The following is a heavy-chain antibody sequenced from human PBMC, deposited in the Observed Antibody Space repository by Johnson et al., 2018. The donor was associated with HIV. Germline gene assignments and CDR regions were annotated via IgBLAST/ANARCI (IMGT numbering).Heavy chain of an antibody. J-gene: IGHJ3*02. CDR2: ISYDGGDK. CDR3: ARDKGNYDILTGYYNVGAFDI. CDR1: GFTFSSYV. Sequence: QVQLVESGGGVVQPGRSLRLSCAASGFTFSSYVMHWVRQAPAKGLEWVAIISYDGGDKYYADSVKGRFTISRDNSKNTLYLQMNSLRAEDTAVYYCARDKGNYDILTGYYNVGAFDIWGQGTMVTVSS. V-gene: IGHV3-30*04. D-gene: IGHD3-9*01.